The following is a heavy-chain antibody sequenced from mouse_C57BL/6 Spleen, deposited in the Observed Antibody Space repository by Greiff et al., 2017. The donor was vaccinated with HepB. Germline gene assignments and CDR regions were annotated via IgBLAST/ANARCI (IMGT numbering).Heavy chain of an antibody. V-gene: IGHV1-78*01. CDR3: ARRRTPGNFDVDY. Sequence: VQLQQSDAELVKPGASVKISCKVSGYTFTDHTIHWMKQRPDQGLDCIGYIYPRDGSTKSNENFKGKATLTADKSSSTAYMQLNSLTSEDSAVYLSARRRTPGNFDVDYWGQGTTPTVAP. CDR2: IYPRDGST. CDR1: GYTFTDHT. J-gene: IGHJ2*01. D-gene: IGHD2-1*01.